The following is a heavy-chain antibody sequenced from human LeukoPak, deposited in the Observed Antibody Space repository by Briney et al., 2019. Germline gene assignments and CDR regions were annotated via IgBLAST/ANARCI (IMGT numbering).Heavy chain of an antibody. CDR3: ARERDRNWFDP. V-gene: IGHV4-39*07. CDR2: IYYSGST. Sequence: PSETLSLTCTVSGGSISSSSSYWGWIRQPPWKGLEWIGSIYYSGSTYYNPSLKSRVTISVDTSKNQFSLKLSSVTAADTAVYYCARERDRNWFDPWGQGTLVTVSS. D-gene: IGHD1-14*01. J-gene: IGHJ5*02. CDR1: GGSISSSSSY.